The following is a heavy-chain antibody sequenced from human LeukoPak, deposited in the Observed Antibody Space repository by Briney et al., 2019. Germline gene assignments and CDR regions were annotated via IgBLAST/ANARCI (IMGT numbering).Heavy chain of an antibody. J-gene: IGHJ4*02. CDR1: GFTFSSNY. CDR3: AKVAYSSSWYPFDY. CDR2: IYSGGST. D-gene: IGHD6-13*01. V-gene: IGHV3-53*05. Sequence: GGSLRLSCAASGFTFSSNYMSWVRQAPGKGLEWVSVIYSGGSTYYADSVKGRFTISRDNAKNSLYLQMNSLRAEDTALYYCAKVAYSSSWYPFDYWGQGTLVTVSS.